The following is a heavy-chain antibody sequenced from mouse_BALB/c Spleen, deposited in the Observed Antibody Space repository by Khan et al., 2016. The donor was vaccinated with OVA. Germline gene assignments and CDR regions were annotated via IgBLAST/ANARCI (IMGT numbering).Heavy chain of an antibody. CDR1: GYTFTNYW. J-gene: IGHJ2*01. CDR3: ARNGYVGNYFDY. V-gene: IGHV1S81*02. Sequence: QVQLQQSGAELVNPGTSVNLSCKTSGYTFTNYWVHWVRQRPGQGLQWIGEIYPGDGRTIYNEKFKNKPSLTVARSSSTAYLQLSRLTSEDSAVYYGARNGYVGNYFDYWGQGTTLPVSS. CDR2: IYPGDGRT. D-gene: IGHD1-2*01.